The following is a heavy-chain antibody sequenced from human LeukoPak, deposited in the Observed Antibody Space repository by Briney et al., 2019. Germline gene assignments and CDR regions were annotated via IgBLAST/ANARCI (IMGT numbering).Heavy chain of an antibody. D-gene: IGHD6-13*01. CDR2: VGEKTDT. CDR3: AKSSGKSFPSSRVFDF. V-gene: IGHV3-23*01. Sequence: GGSLRLSCAASGFTFSSYAFRWVRRTPGKGLGWVSIVGEKTDTHYADSGKGRFTISRDDSNNALYLQMNSLRAEDTATYFCAKSSGKSFPSSRVFDFWGQGTLVTVSS. CDR1: GFTFSSYA. J-gene: IGHJ4*02.